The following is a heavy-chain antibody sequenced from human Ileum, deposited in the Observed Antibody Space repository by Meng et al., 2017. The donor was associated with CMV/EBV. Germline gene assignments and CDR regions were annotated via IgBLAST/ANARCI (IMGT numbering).Heavy chain of an antibody. V-gene: IGHV4-30-4*08. J-gene: IGHJ4*02. CDR3: ARRSSGLFDY. Sequence: QVQLQESGPGLVKPSQTLSLTCTVSGGSISSGDYYWTWIRQPPGKSLEWIGYIYYSGTTYHNPSLKSRVSISVDTSRNQFSLQLSSVTAADTAVYYCARRSSGLFDYWGQGILVTVSS. CDR2: IYYSGTT. CDR1: GGSISSGDYY. D-gene: IGHD6-13*01.